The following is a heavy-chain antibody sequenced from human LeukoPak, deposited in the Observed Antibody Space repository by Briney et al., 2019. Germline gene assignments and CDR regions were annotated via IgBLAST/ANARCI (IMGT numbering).Heavy chain of an antibody. Sequence: ASVKVSCKGSRYTFTGNYMHWVRQAPGQGLEWMGWINPNSGGTNFAQKFQGRVTMTRDTSISTAYMELSRLRSDDTAVYYCARESYGRAIEPSGQGNLVTVSS. J-gene: IGHJ5*02. CDR1: RYTFTGNY. CDR3: ARESYGRAIEP. V-gene: IGHV1-2*02. CDR2: INPNSGGT. D-gene: IGHD2-15*01.